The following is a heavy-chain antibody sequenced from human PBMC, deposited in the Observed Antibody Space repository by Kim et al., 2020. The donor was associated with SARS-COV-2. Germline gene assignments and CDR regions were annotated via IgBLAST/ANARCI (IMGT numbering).Heavy chain of an antibody. V-gene: IGHV1-18*04. CDR2: ISAYNGNT. CDR1: GYTFTSYG. Sequence: ASVKVSCKASGYTFTSYGISWVRQAPGQGLEWMGWISAYNGNTNYAQKLQGRVTMTTDTSTSTAYMELRSLRSDDTAVYYCARATMVRGVNDAFDIWGQGTMVTVSS. D-gene: IGHD3-10*01. CDR3: ARATMVRGVNDAFDI. J-gene: IGHJ3*02.